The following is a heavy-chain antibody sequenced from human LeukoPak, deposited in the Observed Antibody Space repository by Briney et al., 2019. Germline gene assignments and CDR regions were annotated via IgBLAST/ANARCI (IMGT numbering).Heavy chain of an antibody. D-gene: IGHD1-26*01. V-gene: IGHV3-49*04. Sequence: GGSLRLSCTASGFTFGDYAMSWVRQAPGKGLEWVGFIRSKAYGGTTEYAASVKGRFTISRDDSKSIAYLQMNSLKTEDTAVYYCTKGIVGATEADYWGQGTLVTVSS. CDR3: TKGIVGATEADY. CDR1: GFTFGDYA. J-gene: IGHJ4*02. CDR2: IRSKAYGGTT.